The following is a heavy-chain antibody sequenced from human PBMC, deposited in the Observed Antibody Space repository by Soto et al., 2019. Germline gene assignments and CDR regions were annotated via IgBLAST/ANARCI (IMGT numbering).Heavy chain of an antibody. CDR2: IYHSGST. Sequence: LSLTCAVSGGSISSGGYSWRWIRQPPGKGLEWIGYIYHSGSTYYNPSLKSRVTISVDRSKNQFSLKLSSVTAADTAVYYCASGPLSESSQHFDYPDQTPLLPVCS. CDR3: ASGPLSESSQHFDY. D-gene: IGHD1-1*01. CDR1: GGSISSGGYS. V-gene: IGHV4-30-2*01. J-gene: IGHJ4*02.